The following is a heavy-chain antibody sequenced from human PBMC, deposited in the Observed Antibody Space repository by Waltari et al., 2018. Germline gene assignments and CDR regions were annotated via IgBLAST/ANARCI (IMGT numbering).Heavy chain of an antibody. D-gene: IGHD2-2*01. CDR2: IREDGSDK. CDR3: ANSPVESGATGSVKPWGFDY. J-gene: IGHJ4*02. CDR1: GFSFRTSW. V-gene: IGHV3-7*01. Sequence: EVQLVESGGGLVQPGGSLRLSCKACGFSFRTSWMSWVRQAPGKGLEWVASIREDGSDKYYVDSVKGRFTISRDNAKTSLYLQMNSLRAEDTAVYFCANSPVESGATGSVKPWGFDYWGQGNLVTVSS.